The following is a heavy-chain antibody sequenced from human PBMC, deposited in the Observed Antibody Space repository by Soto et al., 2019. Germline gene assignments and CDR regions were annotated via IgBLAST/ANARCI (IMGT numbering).Heavy chain of an antibody. Sequence: PSETLSLTCTVSGGSISSYYWSWIRQPPGKGLEWIGYIYYSGSINYNPSLKSRATVSADTSKNQLSLKLSSVTAADTAVYYCARLLGFCSSNTCYSRFDPWGQGTLVTVSS. D-gene: IGHD2-2*01. CDR2: IYYSGSI. CDR1: GGSISSYY. V-gene: IGHV4-59*08. J-gene: IGHJ5*02. CDR3: ARLLGFCSSNTCYSRFDP.